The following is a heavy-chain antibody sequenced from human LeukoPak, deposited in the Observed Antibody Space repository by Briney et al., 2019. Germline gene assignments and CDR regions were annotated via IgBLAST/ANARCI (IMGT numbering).Heavy chain of an antibody. Sequence: GASVKVSCKASGGTFSSYAISWVRQAPGQGLEWMGRIIPILGIANYAQKFQGRVTITADKSTSTAYMELSSLRSEDTAVYYCAYIYSGYDSYYFDYWGQGTLVTVSS. D-gene: IGHD5-12*01. CDR2: IIPILGIA. J-gene: IGHJ4*02. V-gene: IGHV1-69*04. CDR3: AYIYSGYDSYYFDY. CDR1: GGTFSSYA.